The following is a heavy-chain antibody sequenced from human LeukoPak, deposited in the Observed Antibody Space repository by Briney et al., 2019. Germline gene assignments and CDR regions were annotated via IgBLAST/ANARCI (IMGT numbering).Heavy chain of an antibody. J-gene: IGHJ4*02. Sequence: HPGGSLRLSCTASGFTLSNLAMSWVRQAPGKGLEWVSVIYSGGSTYYADSVKGRFTISRDNSKNTLYLQMNSLRAEDTAVYYCARSLANYGSGSYYLYWGQGTLVTVSS. D-gene: IGHD3-10*01. CDR2: IYSGGST. CDR1: GFTLSNLA. CDR3: ARSLANYGSGSYYLY. V-gene: IGHV3-66*01.